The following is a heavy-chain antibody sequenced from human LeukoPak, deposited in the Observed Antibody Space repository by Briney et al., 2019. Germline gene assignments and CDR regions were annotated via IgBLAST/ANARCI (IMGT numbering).Heavy chain of an antibody. CDR2: IYYSGST. Sequence: SETLSLTCTVSGGSISNSYYYWGWTRQPPGKGLEWIGYIYYSGSTNYNPSLKSRVTISVDTSKNQFSLKLSSVTAADTAVYYCARVPSQHWFDPWGQGTLVTVSS. D-gene: IGHD2-2*01. V-gene: IGHV4-61*05. J-gene: IGHJ5*02. CDR1: GGSISNSYYY. CDR3: ARVPSQHWFDP.